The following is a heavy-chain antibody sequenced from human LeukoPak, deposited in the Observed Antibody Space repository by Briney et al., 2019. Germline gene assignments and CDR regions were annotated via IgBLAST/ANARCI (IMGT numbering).Heavy chain of an antibody. Sequence: GGSLRLSCAASGFTFSSYAMSWVRQAPGKGLEWVSAISGSGGSTYYADSVKGRFTISRDNSMNTLYLQMNSLRAEDTAVYYCAKEGALGYCSSTSCEDAFDIWGQGTMVTVSS. CDR1: GFTFSSYA. V-gene: IGHV3-23*01. J-gene: IGHJ3*02. CDR2: ISGSGGST. CDR3: AKEGALGYCSSTSCEDAFDI. D-gene: IGHD2-2*01.